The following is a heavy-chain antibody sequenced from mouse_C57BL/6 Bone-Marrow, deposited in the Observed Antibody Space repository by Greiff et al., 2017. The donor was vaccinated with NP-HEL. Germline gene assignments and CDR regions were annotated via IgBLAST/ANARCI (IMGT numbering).Heavy chain of an antibody. Sequence: EVKVEESGGGLVQPGGSLKLSCAASGFTFSDYYMYWVRQTPEKRLEWVAYISNGGGSTYYPDTVKGRFTISRDNAKNTLYLQMSRLKSEDTAMYYCARLSYCGPFAYWGRGTLVTVSA. CDR2: ISNGGGST. CDR1: GFTFSDYY. V-gene: IGHV5-12*01. D-gene: IGHD2-10*01. J-gene: IGHJ3*01. CDR3: ARLSYCGPFAY.